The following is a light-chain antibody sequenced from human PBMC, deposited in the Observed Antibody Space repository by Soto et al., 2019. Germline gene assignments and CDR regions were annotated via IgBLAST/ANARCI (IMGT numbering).Light chain of an antibody. CDR1: QPISGY. CDR2: AAS. J-gene: IGKJ4*01. CDR3: QQSYTTQLN. Sequence: DIQMTQSPSSLSASVGDRVTITCRASQPISGYLNWYKQKPGKAPELLIYAASYLGNGVPSRFSGRGSGTYFCLSTSRRQPEVLATYYSQQSYTTQLNFRGGTKVEFK. V-gene: IGKV1-39*01.